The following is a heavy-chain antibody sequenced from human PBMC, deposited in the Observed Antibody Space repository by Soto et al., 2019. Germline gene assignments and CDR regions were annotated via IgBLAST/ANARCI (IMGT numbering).Heavy chain of an antibody. CDR3: AKRYCSATTCFSLAYYYYMDV. V-gene: IGHV3-23*01. D-gene: IGHD2-2*01. J-gene: IGHJ6*03. CDR1: GFTFSSYA. CDR2: LSGSGADT. Sequence: EVQLLESGGGLVQPGGSLRLSCAASGFTFSSYAMSWVRQAPGKGLEWVSGLSGSGADTYYADSVKGRFAISRDNSKNMLYLQMNSLRVEDTAVYYCAKRYCSATTCFSLAYYYYMDVWGKGTTVTVSS.